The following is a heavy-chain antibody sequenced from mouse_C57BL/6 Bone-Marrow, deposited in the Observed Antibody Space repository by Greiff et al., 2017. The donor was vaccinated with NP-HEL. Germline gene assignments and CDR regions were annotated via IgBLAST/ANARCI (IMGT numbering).Heavy chain of an antibody. J-gene: IGHJ2*01. V-gene: IGHV1-69*01. D-gene: IGHD1-1*01. CDR3: ARETTVDYFDY. CDR1: GYTFTSYW. Sequence: QVQLQQPGAELVMPGASVKLSCKASGYTFTSYWMHWVKQRPGQGLEWIGEIDPSDSYTNYNQKFKGKSTLTVEKSSSTAYMQLSSLSSEDSAVYYCARETTVDYFDYWGQGTTLTVSS. CDR2: IDPSDSYT.